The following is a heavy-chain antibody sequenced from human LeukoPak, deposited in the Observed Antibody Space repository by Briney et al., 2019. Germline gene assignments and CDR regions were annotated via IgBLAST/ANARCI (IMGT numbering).Heavy chain of an antibody. J-gene: IGHJ4*02. D-gene: IGHD6-19*01. CDR3: ARAGGSSGWYGFDY. CDR1: GFTFSSYA. V-gene: IGHV3-30-3*01. CDR2: ISYDGSNK. Sequence: PGGSLRLSCAASGFTFSSYAMHWVRQAPGKGLEWVAVISYDGSNKYYADSVKGRFTISRDNPKNTLYLQMNSLRAEDTAVYYCARAGGSSGWYGFDYWGQGTLVTVSS.